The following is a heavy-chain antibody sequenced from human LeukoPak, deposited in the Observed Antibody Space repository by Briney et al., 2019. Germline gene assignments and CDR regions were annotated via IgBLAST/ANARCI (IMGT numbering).Heavy chain of an antibody. CDR1: GFTFSSYS. CDR2: ISSSSSYI. Sequence: GGSLRLSCAASGFTFSSYSMNWVRQAPGKGLEWVSSISSSSSYIYYADSVKGRFTISRDNAKNSLYLQMNSLRAEDTAVYYCARFTPSVPEPYYFDYWGQGTLVTVSS. CDR3: ARFTPSVPEPYYFDY. V-gene: IGHV3-21*01. J-gene: IGHJ4*02. D-gene: IGHD1-14*01.